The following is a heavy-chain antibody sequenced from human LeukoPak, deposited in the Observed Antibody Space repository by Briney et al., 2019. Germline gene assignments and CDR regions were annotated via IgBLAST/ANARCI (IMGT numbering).Heavy chain of an antibody. CDR2: IYYSGST. CDR3: ARGGQLAILDY. Sequence: SETLSLTCTVSGGSISSYYWSWIRQPPGKGLEWIGYIYYSGSTNYNPSLKSRVTISVDTSKNQFSLKLSSVTAADTAVYYCARGGQLAILDYWGQGTLVTVSS. V-gene: IGHV4-59*01. D-gene: IGHD6-6*01. CDR1: GGSISSYY. J-gene: IGHJ4*02.